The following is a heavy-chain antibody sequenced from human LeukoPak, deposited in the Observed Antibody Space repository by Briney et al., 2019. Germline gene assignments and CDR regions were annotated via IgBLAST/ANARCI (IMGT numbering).Heavy chain of an antibody. V-gene: IGHV3-74*01. J-gene: IGHJ4*02. CDR1: GFTFSSYW. Sequence: GGSLRLSCAASGFTFSSYWMHWVRQAPGKGLVWVSRINSDGSSTSYADSVKGRFTISRDNAKNTLYLQMNSLRADDTAVYYCVRDRRTGRTSFDYWGLGALVTVSS. CDR3: VRDRRTGRTSFDY. CDR2: INSDGSST. D-gene: IGHD1-1*01.